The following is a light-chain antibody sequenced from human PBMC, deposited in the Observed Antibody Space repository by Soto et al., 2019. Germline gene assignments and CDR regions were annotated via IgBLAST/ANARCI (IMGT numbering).Light chain of an antibody. J-gene: IGKJ5*01. CDR2: DAS. CDR1: QGISSY. CDR3: QQYYNYPIT. V-gene: IGKV1-9*01. Sequence: EIQLTQSPSFLSASVGDRVTITCRASQGISSYLAWYQQKPGKAPKLLIYDASSLESGVPSRFSGSGSGTEFTLTISSLQPDDLATYYCQQYYNYPITFGQGTRLEIK.